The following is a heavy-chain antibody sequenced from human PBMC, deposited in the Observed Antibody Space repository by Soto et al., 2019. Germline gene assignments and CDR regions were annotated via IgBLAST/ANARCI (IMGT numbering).Heavy chain of an antibody. J-gene: IGHJ6*02. CDR3: ARGWFWDMTDYYYGMDV. D-gene: IGHD2-15*01. CDR2: IYHSGST. Sequence: QVQLQESGPGLVKPSGTLSLTCAVSGGSISSSNWWSWVRQPPGKGLEWIGEIYHSGSTNYNPSLKSRVTISVDKSKNPFSLKLRCVTAADTAVYYCARGWFWDMTDYYYGMDVWGQGTTVTVSS. V-gene: IGHV4-4*02. CDR1: GGSISSSNW.